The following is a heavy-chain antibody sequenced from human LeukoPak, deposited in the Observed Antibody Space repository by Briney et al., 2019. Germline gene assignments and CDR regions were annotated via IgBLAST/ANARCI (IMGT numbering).Heavy chain of an antibody. D-gene: IGHD1-26*01. J-gene: IGHJ4*02. CDR2: ISNSGYNT. V-gene: IGHV3-23*01. CDR3: ARHDGSSFIYYVDH. CDR1: GFSVSSRA. Sequence: GGSLRVSCAASGFSVSSRAMSWVRQAPGKGLEWVSTISNSGYNTWYADSVKGRFTISRDNSQNTLYLQMSSRRAEDTALYYCARHDGSSFIYYVDHWGQGALVTVSS.